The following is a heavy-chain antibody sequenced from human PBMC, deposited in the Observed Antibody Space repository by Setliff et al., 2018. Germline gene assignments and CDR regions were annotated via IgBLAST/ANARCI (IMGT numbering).Heavy chain of an antibody. CDR2: LNDVGHNT. Sequence: GGSLRLSCVASGFTFSSYAMSWVRQAPGKGLEWVSGLNDVGHNTYYADSVKGRFTISRDNAKKSLYLQMNSLRAEDTAVYYCARGHTTVSTGYWGQGTLVTVSS. J-gene: IGHJ4*02. D-gene: IGHD4-17*01. V-gene: IGHV3-23*01. CDR3: ARGHTTVSTGY. CDR1: GFTFSSYA.